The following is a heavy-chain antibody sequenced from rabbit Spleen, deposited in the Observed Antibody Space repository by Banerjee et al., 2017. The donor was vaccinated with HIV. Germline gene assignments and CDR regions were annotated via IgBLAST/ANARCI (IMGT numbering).Heavy chain of an antibody. CDR3: ARETSGGWGVVLYYFRL. CDR2: LIEPIFGTT. Sequence: QSLEESGGDLVKPGASLTLTCTASGVSFSSSYYMTWVRQAPGKGLEWIGLIEPIFGTTYYANWVNGRFTISSHNAQNTLYLQVKSLTAADTATYFCARETSGGWGVVLYYFRLWGPGTLVTVS. D-gene: IGHD4-1*01. V-gene: IGHV1S40*01. J-gene: IGHJ4*01. CDR1: GVSFSSSYY.